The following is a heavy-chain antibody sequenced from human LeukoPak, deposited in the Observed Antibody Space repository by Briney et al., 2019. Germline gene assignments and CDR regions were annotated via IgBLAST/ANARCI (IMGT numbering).Heavy chain of an antibody. V-gene: IGHV4-34*01. Sequence: KPSETLSLTCAVYGGSFSGYYWSWIRQPPGKGLEWIGEINHSGSTNYNPSLKSRVTISVDTSKNQFSLKLSSVTAADTAVYYCARGPNYDSSGYYLFDYWGQGTLVTVSS. D-gene: IGHD3-22*01. J-gene: IGHJ4*02. CDR2: INHSGST. CDR1: GGSFSGYY. CDR3: ARGPNYDSSGYYLFDY.